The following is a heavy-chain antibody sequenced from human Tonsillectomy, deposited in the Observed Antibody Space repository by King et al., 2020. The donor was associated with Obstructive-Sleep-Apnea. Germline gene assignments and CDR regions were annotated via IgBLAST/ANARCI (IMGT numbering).Heavy chain of an antibody. D-gene: IGHD6-13*01. Sequence: LVQSGGGVVQPGRSLILSCAASGFSFSTYPMHWVRQAPGKGLEWVTVISYDGSNKYYADSVKGRVTVSRANSKNTLYLQMNSLRADDTALYYCARGRGSWSADYWGQGTLVTVSS. CDR2: ISYDGSNK. J-gene: IGHJ4*02. CDR1: GFSFSTYP. CDR3: ARGRGSWSADY. V-gene: IGHV3-30*16.